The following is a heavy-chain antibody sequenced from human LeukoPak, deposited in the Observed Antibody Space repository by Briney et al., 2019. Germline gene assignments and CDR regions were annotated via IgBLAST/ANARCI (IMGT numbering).Heavy chain of an antibody. J-gene: IGHJ3*02. CDR1: GYSISSGYY. D-gene: IGHD3-22*01. CDR2: IYETGST. Sequence: SETLSLTCTVSGYSISSGYYWGWIRQPPRKGLEWIGSIYETGSTYYNPSLKSRVTISVDTSKNQFSLRMNSVTAADTAVYYCASSRMGYYDSSGFTKEGAFDIWGQGTMVTVSS. CDR3: ASSRMGYYDSSGFTKEGAFDI. V-gene: IGHV4-38-2*02.